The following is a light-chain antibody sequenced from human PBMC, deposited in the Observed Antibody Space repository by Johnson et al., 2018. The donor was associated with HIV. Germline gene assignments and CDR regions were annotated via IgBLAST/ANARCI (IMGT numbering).Light chain of an antibody. CDR2: TNN. Sequence: QSVLTQPPSASGPPGQRVTISCSGSSSNIGRNTVNWFQQLPGTAPKLLIYTNNQRPSGVPDRISASKSCTSATLDITGLQTGDGADYYCGTWDSNLNASYVFGSGTSVTVL. CDR1: SSNIGRNT. J-gene: IGLJ1*01. CDR3: GTWDSNLNASYV. V-gene: IGLV1-44*01.